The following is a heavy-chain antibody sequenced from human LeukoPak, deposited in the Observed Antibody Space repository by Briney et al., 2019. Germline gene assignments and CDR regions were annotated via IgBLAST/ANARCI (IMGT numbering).Heavy chain of an antibody. D-gene: IGHD4-17*01. CDR2: IKQDGSEK. CDR1: GFTFSTYW. J-gene: IGHJ4*02. V-gene: IGHV3-7*04. CDR3: VRDGVYYGDDYDY. Sequence: GGSLRLSCAASGFTFSTYWMSWVRQAPGKGLEWVANIKQDGSEKDYADSVKGRFTISRDNAKNSLYLQMNSLRAEDTAVYYCVRDGVYYGDDYDYWGQGSLVTVSS.